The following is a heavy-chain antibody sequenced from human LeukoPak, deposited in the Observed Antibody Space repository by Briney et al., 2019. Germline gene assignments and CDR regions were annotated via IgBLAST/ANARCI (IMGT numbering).Heavy chain of an antibody. V-gene: IGHV3-30*18. CDR3: AKIRSVGTGGAFDI. CDR1: GFTFSSYV. CDR2: VSFDGSNK. D-gene: IGHD1-1*01. J-gene: IGHJ3*02. Sequence: GGSLRLSCAASGFTFSSYVMHWVRQTPDKGLEWVAIVSFDGSNKYYADSVKGRFSISRDNSKNTLYLQMNSLRAEDTSMYYCAKIRSVGTGGAFDIWGQGTMVTVSS.